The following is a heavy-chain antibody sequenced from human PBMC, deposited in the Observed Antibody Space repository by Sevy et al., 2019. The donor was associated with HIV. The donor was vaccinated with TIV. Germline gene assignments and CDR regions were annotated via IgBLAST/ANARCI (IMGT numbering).Heavy chain of an antibody. D-gene: IGHD6-13*01. V-gene: IGHV3-7*01. Sequence: GGSLRLSCAASGFTLSSYWVNWVRQAPGRGLGWVANISQDGNKKYYVDSVKGRFTTSRDNIMNSVHLQMNSLRAEDTAVYYCVRAMAAAQSYWGQGALVTVSS. CDR2: ISQDGNKK. CDR3: VRAMAAAQSY. CDR1: GFTLSSYW. J-gene: IGHJ4*02.